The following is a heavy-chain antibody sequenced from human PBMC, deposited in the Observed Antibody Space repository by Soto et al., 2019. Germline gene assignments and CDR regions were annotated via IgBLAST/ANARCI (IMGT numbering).Heavy chain of an antibody. Sequence: QLQLQESGPGLVKPSETLSLTCTVSGGLISSNSYYWGWIRQSPGKGLEWIGSVYYTGIIYYNPSLKSRVTISIDTSKNQFSLKVSSVTAADSAVYYCARQAVVYDYWGQGTLVTVSS. CDR3: ARQAVVYDY. CDR1: GGLISSNSYY. V-gene: IGHV4-39*01. J-gene: IGHJ4*02. CDR2: VYYTGII. D-gene: IGHD1-20*01.